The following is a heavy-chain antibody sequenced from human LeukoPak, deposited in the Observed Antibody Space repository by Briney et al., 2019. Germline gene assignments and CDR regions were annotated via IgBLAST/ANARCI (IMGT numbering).Heavy chain of an antibody. J-gene: IGHJ4*02. CDR3: ARGGKATVVTL. CDR1: GGSISSHY. V-gene: IGHV4-59*11. Sequence: SETLSLTCTVSGGSISSHYWSWIRQPPGKGLEWIGYIYYSGSTNYNPSLKSRVTISVDTSKNQFSLKLSSVTAADTAVYFCARGGKATVVTLWGPGILVTVS. CDR2: IYYSGST. D-gene: IGHD4-23*01.